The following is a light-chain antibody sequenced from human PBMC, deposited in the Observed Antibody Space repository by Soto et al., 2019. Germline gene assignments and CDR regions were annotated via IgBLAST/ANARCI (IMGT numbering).Light chain of an antibody. V-gene: IGKV1-5*01. CDR3: QQLNSYPIT. J-gene: IGKJ5*01. Sequence: DIQMTQSTSTLSASVGDTVTVTCRASQSVSGWLAWYQQKPGEAPKLLIYDASSLESGVPSRFSGSGSGTDFTLTISSLQSEDFATYYCQQLNSYPITFGQGTRLEIK. CDR2: DAS. CDR1: QSVSGW.